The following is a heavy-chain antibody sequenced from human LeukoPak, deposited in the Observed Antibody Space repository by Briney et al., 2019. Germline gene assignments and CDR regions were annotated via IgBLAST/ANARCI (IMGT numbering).Heavy chain of an antibody. CDR3: ARVPRGESGSYKYFDY. CDR1: GDSISSYY. D-gene: IGHD1-26*01. CDR2: IYYSGST. J-gene: IGHJ4*02. Sequence: PSETLSLTCTVSGDSISSYYWSWIRQPPGKGLEWIGYIYYSGSTNYNPSLKSRVTISVDTSKNQFSLKLSSVTAADTAVYYCARVPRGESGSYKYFDYWGQGTLVTVSS. V-gene: IGHV4-59*01.